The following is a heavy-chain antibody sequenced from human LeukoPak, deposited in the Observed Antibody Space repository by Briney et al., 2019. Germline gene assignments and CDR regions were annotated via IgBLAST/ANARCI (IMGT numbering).Heavy chain of an antibody. V-gene: IGHV3-23*01. Sequence: PGGSLRLSCAASGFIFSKYAMSWVRQAPGKGLEWVSSISGGSTYYADSVKGRFTISRDNSKNTLYLQMNSLRAEDTAVYYCAKGGWGLYYYDSSGYQPFDYWGQGTLVTVSS. CDR3: AKGGWGLYYYDSSGYQPFDY. CDR2: ISGGST. D-gene: IGHD3-22*01. J-gene: IGHJ4*02. CDR1: GFIFSKYA.